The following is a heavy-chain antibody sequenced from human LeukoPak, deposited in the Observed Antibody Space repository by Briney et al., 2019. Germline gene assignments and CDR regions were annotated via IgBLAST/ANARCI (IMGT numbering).Heavy chain of an antibody. J-gene: IGHJ5*02. CDR3: ARRLCSSLTCNIGPSGKWLDP. CDR2: IYYDGST. V-gene: IGHV4-59*08. D-gene: IGHD2-2*02. Sequence: SETLSLTCTVSGGSMSNYWWNWIRQPPGKGLEWIGYIYYDGSTYYNPALSSRVTISIDTSKNQFSLKLNSVTAADTAVYYCARRLCSSLTCNIGPSGKWLDPWGQGTLVTVSS. CDR1: GGSMSNYW.